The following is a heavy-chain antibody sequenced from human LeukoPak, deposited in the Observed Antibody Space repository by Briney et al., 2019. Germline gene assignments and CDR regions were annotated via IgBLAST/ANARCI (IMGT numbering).Heavy chain of an antibody. CDR1: GFSVSSNY. V-gene: IGHV3-53*01. J-gene: IGHJ4*02. CDR3: VRGQITLTL. D-gene: IGHD3-22*01. CDR2: IYSGGTT. Sequence: GGSLRLSCAASGFSVSSNYMSWVRQAPGKGLDWVSVIYSGGTTYYADSVKGRFTISRDNSKNTLYLQMNSLRAEDTAVYYCVRGQITLTLWGQGTLVTVSS.